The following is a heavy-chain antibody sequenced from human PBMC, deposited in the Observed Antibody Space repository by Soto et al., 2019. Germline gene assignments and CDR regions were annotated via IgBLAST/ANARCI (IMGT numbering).Heavy chain of an antibody. CDR1: GGTFSSYA. CDR2: FIPTFGTT. D-gene: IGHD1-26*01. Sequence: QVHLVQSGAEVKEPGSSVKVSCKASGGTFSSYAVNWVRQAPGEGLEWMGSFIPTFGTTNYAQKFQGRVTNTADESANTAYMTLGGLRSDDTAVYYCAGWADVVRTPTFIGPFDYWGQGALVTVSS. J-gene: IGHJ4*02. CDR3: AGWADVVRTPTFIGPFDY. V-gene: IGHV1-69*18.